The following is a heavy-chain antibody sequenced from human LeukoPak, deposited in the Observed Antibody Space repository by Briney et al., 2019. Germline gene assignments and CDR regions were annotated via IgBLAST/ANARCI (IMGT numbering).Heavy chain of an antibody. CDR2: VSHSGVT. D-gene: IGHD7-27*01. Sequence: SETLSLTCTVSGYSISSGYYWGWIRPPPGKGLEGIGEVSHSGVTTYNPSLKSRVTISIDTSKNQFSLKVNSVTAADTAVYYCARGFHWGGYYFDYWGQGTLVTLSS. J-gene: IGHJ4*02. V-gene: IGHV4-38-2*02. CDR3: ARGFHWGGYYFDY. CDR1: GYSISSGYY.